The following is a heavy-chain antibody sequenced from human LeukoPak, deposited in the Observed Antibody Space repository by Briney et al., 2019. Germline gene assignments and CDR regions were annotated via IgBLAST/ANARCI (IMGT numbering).Heavy chain of an antibody. CDR1: GFTFSSYS. CDR3: AELGITMIGGV. D-gene: IGHD3-10*02. J-gene: IGHJ6*04. Sequence: PGGSLRLSCAASGFTFSSYSMNWVRQPPGKGLEWVSSIISISSNIYNPDSVKGRFTISRENAKNSLYLQMNSLRAEDTAVYYCAELGITMIGGVWGKGTTVTISS. CDR2: IISISSNI. V-gene: IGHV3-21*01.